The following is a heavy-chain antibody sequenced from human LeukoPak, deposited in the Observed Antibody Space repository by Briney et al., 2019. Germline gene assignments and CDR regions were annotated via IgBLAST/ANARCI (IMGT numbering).Heavy chain of an antibody. CDR3: ARDMGYYDKSGLDY. D-gene: IGHD3-22*01. Sequence: GASVKVSCKPSGYTFTGYYIHWVRQAPGQGLEWMGWINPNSGDTNYAQKFQGRVTLTRDTSITTAYMELSRLRSDDTAVYYCARDMGYYDKSGLDYWGQGTLVTVSS. CDR1: GYTFTGYY. J-gene: IGHJ4*02. V-gene: IGHV1-2*02. CDR2: INPNSGDT.